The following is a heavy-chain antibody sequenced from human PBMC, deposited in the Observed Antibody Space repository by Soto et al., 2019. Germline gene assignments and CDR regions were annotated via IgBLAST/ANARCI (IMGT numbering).Heavy chain of an antibody. CDR2: IYYSGST. Sequence: GMGLEWIGYIYYSGSTYYNPSLKSRVTISIDTSKNQFSLKLSSVTAADTAVYYGALEYCRVGTCPTFFGYWGQGSLGTGSS. D-gene: IGHD2-15*01. CDR3: ALEYCRVGTCPTFFGY. V-gene: IGHV4-31*02. J-gene: IGHJ4*02.